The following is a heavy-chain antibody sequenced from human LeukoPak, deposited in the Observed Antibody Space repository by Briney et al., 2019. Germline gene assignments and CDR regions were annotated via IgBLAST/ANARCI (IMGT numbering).Heavy chain of an antibody. CDR2: TNPNSGNT. D-gene: IGHD3-10*01. CDR3: ARGLGSFGLVPGADY. Sequence: GASVKVSCKASGYAFTNYDINWVRQATGQGLEWMGWTNPNSGNTGYAQKLQGRVTFTRDTSVSTAYMELSSLRSQDRAVYYCARGLGSFGLVPGADYWGQGTLVTVSS. V-gene: IGHV1-8*03. CDR1: GYAFTNYD. J-gene: IGHJ4*02.